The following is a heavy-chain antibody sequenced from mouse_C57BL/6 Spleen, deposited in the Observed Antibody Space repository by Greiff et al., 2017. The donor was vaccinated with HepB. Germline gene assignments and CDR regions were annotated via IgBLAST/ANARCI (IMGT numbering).Heavy chain of an antibody. J-gene: IGHJ1*03. V-gene: IGHV1-54*01. CDR3: ARSGGNYEDYWYFDV. CDR1: GYAFTNYL. CDR2: INPGSGGT. D-gene: IGHD2-1*01. Sequence: VQLQQSGAELVRPGTSVKVSCKASGYAFTNYLIEWVKQRPGQGLEWIGVINPGSGGTNYNEKFKGKATLTADKSSSTAYMQLSSLTSADSAVYFCARSGGNYEDYWYFDVWGTGTTVTVSS.